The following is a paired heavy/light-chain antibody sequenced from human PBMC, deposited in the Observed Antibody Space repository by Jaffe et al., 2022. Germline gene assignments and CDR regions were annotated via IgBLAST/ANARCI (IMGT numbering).Light chain of an antibody. CDR2: GAT. CDR1: QSVSRSY. Sequence: EIVLTQSPGTLSLSPGERATLSCRASQSVSRSYLAWYQQKPGQAPRLLIYGATNRATGIPDRFSGSESGTDFTLTISRLEPEDFAVYYCQQYGRSVYTFGQGTKLEI. V-gene: IGKV3-20*01. CDR3: QQYGRSVYT. J-gene: IGKJ2*01.
Heavy chain of an antibody. V-gene: IGHV3-21*01. Sequence: EVQLVQSGGGLVKPGGSLRLSCAASEITFTTYSMNWVRQAPGKGLEWVSSISGNSAYIYYADSVKGRFTISRDNAKNSLYLQMNSLRAEDTAVYFCARDFNLAGWAFDPWGQGTLVTVSS. CDR2: ISGNSAYI. J-gene: IGHJ5*02. CDR1: EITFTTYS. CDR3: ARDFNLAGWAFDP. D-gene: IGHD3-16*01.